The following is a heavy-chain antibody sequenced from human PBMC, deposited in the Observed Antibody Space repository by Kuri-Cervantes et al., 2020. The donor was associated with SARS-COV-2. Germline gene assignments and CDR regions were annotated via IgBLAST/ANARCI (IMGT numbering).Heavy chain of an antibody. D-gene: IGHD6-6*01. CDR2: INPNSGGT. J-gene: IGHJ3*02. CDR3: ARDLGSSSSPDDAFDI. V-gene: IGHV1-2*02. Sequence: ASVNVSCKASGYTFTGYYMHWVRQAPGQGLEWMGWINPNSGGTNCAQKFQGRVTMTRDTSISTAYMELSRLRSDDTAVYYWARDLGSSSSPDDAFDIWGQGAMVTVSS. CDR1: GYTFTGYY.